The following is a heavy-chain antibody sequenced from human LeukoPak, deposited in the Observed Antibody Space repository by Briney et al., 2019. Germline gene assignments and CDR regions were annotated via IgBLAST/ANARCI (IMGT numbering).Heavy chain of an antibody. CDR2: IKQDGSEK. V-gene: IGHV3-7*03. Sequence: PGGSVRVSCAASGFTFSSYCMIWVRQGPGKGLEWVANIKQDGSEKYYVDSVKGRFTISRDNAKNSLYLQMNSLRAEDTAVYYCARDSRITFGGVDYWGQGTLVTVSS. J-gene: IGHJ4*02. CDR1: GFTFSSYC. D-gene: IGHD3-16*01. CDR3: ARDSRITFGGVDY.